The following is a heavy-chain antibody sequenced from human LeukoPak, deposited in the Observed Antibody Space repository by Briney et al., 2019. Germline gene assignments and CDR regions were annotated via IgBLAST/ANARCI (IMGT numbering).Heavy chain of an antibody. Sequence: SETLSLTCTVSGGSLSSYYWSWIRQPPGKGLEWIGYIYYSVSTNYNPSLKSRVTISVDTSKNQSSLKVSSVTAADTAVYYCALEHRRGPFDYWGQGTLVTVSS. CDR2: IYYSVST. J-gene: IGHJ4*02. CDR1: GGSLSSYY. V-gene: IGHV4-59*01. CDR3: ALEHRRGPFDY. D-gene: IGHD1/OR15-1a*01.